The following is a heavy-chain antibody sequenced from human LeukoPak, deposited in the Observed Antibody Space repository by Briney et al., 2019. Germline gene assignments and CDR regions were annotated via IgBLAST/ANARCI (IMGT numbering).Heavy chain of an antibody. CDR3: ARHDQNYYYGSGCYPFDI. D-gene: IGHD3-10*01. V-gene: IGHV4-59*08. CDR2: IYYSGST. Sequence: PETLSLTCTVSGGSISSYYWSWIRQPPGKGLEWIGYIYYSGSTNYNPSLKSRVTISVDTSKNQFSLKLSSVTAADTAVYYCARHDQNYYYGSGCYPFDIWGQGTMVTVSS. J-gene: IGHJ3*02. CDR1: GGSISSYY.